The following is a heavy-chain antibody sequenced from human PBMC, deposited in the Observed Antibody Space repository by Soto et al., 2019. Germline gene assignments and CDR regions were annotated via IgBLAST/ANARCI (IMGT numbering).Heavy chain of an antibody. Sequence: SETLSLTCTVSGGSISSYCWSWIRQPPGKGLEWIGYIYYSGSTNYNPSLKSRVTISVDTSKNQFSLKLSSVTAADTAVYYCARAVRDIVVVPAAIRGYNWFDPWGQGTLVTVSS. V-gene: IGHV4-59*01. D-gene: IGHD2-2*02. J-gene: IGHJ5*02. CDR2: IYYSGST. CDR3: ARAVRDIVVVPAAIRGYNWFDP. CDR1: GGSISSYC.